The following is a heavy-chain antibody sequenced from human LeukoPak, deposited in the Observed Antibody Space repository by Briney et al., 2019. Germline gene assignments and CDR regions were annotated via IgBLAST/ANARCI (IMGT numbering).Heavy chain of an antibody. Sequence: ASVKVSCKASGYTFTSYYMHWVRQAPGQGLEWMGIINPSGGSTSYAQKFQGRVTTTRDTSTSTVYMELSSLRSEDTAVYYCARVFHYYDSSGYYSGFDYWGQGTLVTVSS. D-gene: IGHD3-22*01. CDR2: INPSGGST. CDR3: ARVFHYYDSSGYYSGFDY. V-gene: IGHV1-46*01. CDR1: GYTFTSYY. J-gene: IGHJ4*02.